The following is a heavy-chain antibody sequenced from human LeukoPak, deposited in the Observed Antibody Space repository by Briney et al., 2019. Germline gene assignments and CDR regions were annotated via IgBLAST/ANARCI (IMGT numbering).Heavy chain of an antibody. CDR2: IYYSGST. V-gene: IGHV4-59*01. CDR1: GGSISSYY. CDR3: ARAGGRMYYRRLDAFDI. Sequence: SETLSLTCTVSGGSISSYYWSWIRQPPGKGLEWIGYIYYSGSTNYNPSLKSRVTISVDTSKNQFSLKLSSVTAADTAVYYCARAGGRMYYRRLDAFDIWGQGTMVTVSS. J-gene: IGHJ3*02. D-gene: IGHD2-8*01.